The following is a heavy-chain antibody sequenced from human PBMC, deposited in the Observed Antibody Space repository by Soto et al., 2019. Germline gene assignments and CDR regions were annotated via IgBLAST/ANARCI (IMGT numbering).Heavy chain of an antibody. J-gene: IGHJ5*02. CDR2: ISAYNGNT. CDR1: GYTFTSYG. CDR3: ARNGLLWFGDNWFDP. D-gene: IGHD3-10*01. Sequence: ASVKVSCKASGYTFTSYGISWVRQAPGQGLEWMGWISAYNGNTNYAQKLQGRVTMTTDTSTSTAYMELRSLRSDDTAVYYCARNGLLWFGDNWFDPWGEGTLVTVSS. V-gene: IGHV1-18*01.